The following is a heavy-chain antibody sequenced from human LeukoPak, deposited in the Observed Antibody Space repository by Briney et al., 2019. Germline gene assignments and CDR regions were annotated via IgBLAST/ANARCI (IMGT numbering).Heavy chain of an antibody. D-gene: IGHD3-3*01. V-gene: IGHV3-11*03. CDR2: ITSTSYT. CDR1: GFTFSDYY. CDR3: ARTEEGVVGC. Sequence: PGGSLRLSCAASGFTFSDYYMSWIRQAPGKGLEWVSYITSTSYTSYADSVKGRFTISRDNAKNSLYLQMNSLRAEDTAVYYCARTEEGVVGCWGQGTLVTVSS. J-gene: IGHJ4*02.